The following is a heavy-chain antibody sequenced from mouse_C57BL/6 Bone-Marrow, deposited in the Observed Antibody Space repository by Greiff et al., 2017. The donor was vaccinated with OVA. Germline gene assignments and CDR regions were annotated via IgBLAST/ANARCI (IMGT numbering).Heavy chain of an antibody. V-gene: IGHV5-6*01. CDR2: ISSGGSYT. J-gene: IGHJ4*01. CDR3: ARHPLITTVVARGYAMDY. D-gene: IGHD1-1*01. Sequence: DVQLQESGGDLVKPGGSLKLSCAASGFTFSSYGMSWVRQTPDKRLEWVATISSGGSYTYYPDSVKGRFTISRDNAKNTLYLQMSSLQSEDTAMYYCARHPLITTVVARGYAMDYWGQGTSVTVSS. CDR1: GFTFSSYG.